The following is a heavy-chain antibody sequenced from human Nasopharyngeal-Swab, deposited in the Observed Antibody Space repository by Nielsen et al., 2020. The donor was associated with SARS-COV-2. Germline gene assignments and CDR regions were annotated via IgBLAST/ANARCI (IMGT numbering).Heavy chain of an antibody. CDR2: INTSTGNP. V-gene: IGHV7-4-1*02. D-gene: IGHD3-3*01. CDR3: ARGDYDFWSGWVSAFDI. CDR1: GYTFTSYA. J-gene: IGHJ3*02. Sequence: ASVKVSCKASGYTFTSYAMNWVRQAPGQGLEWMGWINTSTGNPTYAQGFTGRFVFSLDTSVSTAYLQISSLKAEDTAVYYCARGDYDFWSGWVSAFDIWVQGTMVTVSS.